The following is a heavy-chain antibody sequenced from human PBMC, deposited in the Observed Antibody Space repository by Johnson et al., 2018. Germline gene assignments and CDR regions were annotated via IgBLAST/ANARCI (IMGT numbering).Heavy chain of an antibody. CDR1: GFSFSTFA. CDR3: AKSETMFDGFDI. Sequence: QVQLVESGGGVVQPGRSRRLSCAASGFSFSTFAIHWVRQAPGKGLEWVAVDGYNTYYRDSVKGRFSIPRDNSENTLYLQMNSLRPEDTAVYYCAKSETMFDGFDIWGQGTMVTVSS. D-gene: IGHD1-1*01. V-gene: IGHV3-30*18. J-gene: IGHJ3*02. CDR2: DGYNT.